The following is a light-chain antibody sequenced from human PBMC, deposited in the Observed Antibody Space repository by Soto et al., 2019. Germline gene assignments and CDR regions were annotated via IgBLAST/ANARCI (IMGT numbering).Light chain of an antibody. V-gene: IGLV2-14*01. CDR1: SSDVGGYNY. Sequence: QSALTQPASVSGSPGQSITISCTGTSSDVGGYNYVSWYPQHPGKAPKLMIYDVSNRPSGVSNRFSGSKSGNTASLTISGLQAEDEADYYCSSYTSSSTLGGVFGTGTKLTVL. CDR3: SSYTSSSTLGGV. CDR2: DVS. J-gene: IGLJ1*01.